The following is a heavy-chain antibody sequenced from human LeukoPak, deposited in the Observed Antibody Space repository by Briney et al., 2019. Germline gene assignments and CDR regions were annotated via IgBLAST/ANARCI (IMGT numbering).Heavy chain of an antibody. V-gene: IGHV3-74*01. J-gene: IGHJ4*02. CDR1: GFTFSAYC. Sequence: GGSLRLSCAASGFTFSAYCMHWVRQAPGKGPMWVSRICPDGTVTNYADSVKARFIISRDNARNTVYLQMNSLRVEDTAVYYCVRDFRSADYWGQGTLVTVSS. CDR2: ICPDGTVT. CDR3: VRDFRSADY.